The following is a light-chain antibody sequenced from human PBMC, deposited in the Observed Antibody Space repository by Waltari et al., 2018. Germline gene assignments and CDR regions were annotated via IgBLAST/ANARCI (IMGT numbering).Light chain of an antibody. J-gene: IGKJ1*01. V-gene: IGKV3-20*01. CDR2: GAS. Sequence: ENVLTQSPGTLSLSPGGRATLFCRASGSIGADYLAWYQKKPGLAPRPLIYGASTRATGVPDRFSVSGSGTDFTLTISRLEPEDFAVYYCQQYHSLPWTFGQGTKVDIK. CDR3: QQYHSLPWT. CDR1: GSIGADY.